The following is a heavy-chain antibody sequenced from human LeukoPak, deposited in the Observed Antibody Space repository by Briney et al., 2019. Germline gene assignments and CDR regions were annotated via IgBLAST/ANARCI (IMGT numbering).Heavy chain of an antibody. CDR3: ARMAGLSWFDP. Sequence: GGSLRLSCAASGFTFSNYWMSWVRQAPGKGLEWVANIKEDGSEKYYVDSVKGRFTTSRDNAKNSLYLQMNSLRAEDTAVYYCARMAGLSWFDPWGQGTLVTVSS. V-gene: IGHV3-7*01. D-gene: IGHD5-24*01. CDR1: GFTFSNYW. CDR2: IKEDGSEK. J-gene: IGHJ5*02.